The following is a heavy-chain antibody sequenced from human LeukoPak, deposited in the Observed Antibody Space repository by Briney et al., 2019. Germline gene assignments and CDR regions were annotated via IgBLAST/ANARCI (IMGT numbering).Heavy chain of an antibody. D-gene: IGHD3-16*01. CDR1: GGSFSGYY. Sequence: SETLSLTCAVYGGSFSGYYWSWIRQPPGKGLEWIGEINHSGSTNYNPSLKGRVTISVDTSKNQFSLKLSSVTAADTAVYYCARAWAFWGQGTLVTVSS. J-gene: IGHJ4*02. CDR3: ARAWAF. V-gene: IGHV4-34*01. CDR2: INHSGST.